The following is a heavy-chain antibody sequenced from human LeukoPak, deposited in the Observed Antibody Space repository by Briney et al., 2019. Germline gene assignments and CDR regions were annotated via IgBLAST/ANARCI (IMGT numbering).Heavy chain of an antibody. CDR1: GYIVTSYD. CDR3: ARDRGLSSDYMDV. V-gene: IGHV1-8*01. Sequence: ASVKVSCKASGYIVTSYDINWVRQTTGQGLEWMGWMNPNSGNTVYAQKFQGRVTMTRDTSISTAYMELSRLRSDDTAVYYCARDRGLSSDYMDVWGKGTTVTVS. D-gene: IGHD3-16*02. J-gene: IGHJ6*03. CDR2: MNPNSGNT.